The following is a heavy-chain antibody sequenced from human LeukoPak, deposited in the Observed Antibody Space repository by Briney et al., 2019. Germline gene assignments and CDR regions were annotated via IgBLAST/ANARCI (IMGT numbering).Heavy chain of an antibody. J-gene: IGHJ4*02. CDR3: ARTPLRPAATTPRQLDY. V-gene: IGHV1-69*13. D-gene: IGHD5-12*01. CDR1: GGTFSSSA. Sequence: GASVKVSCKASGGTFSSSAISWVRQAPGQGLEWMGGIIPIFSTADYAQKFQGRVTITADESTSTGYMELSSLRSEDTAVFYCARTPLRPAATTPRQLDYWGQGTLVTVSS. CDR2: IIPIFSTA.